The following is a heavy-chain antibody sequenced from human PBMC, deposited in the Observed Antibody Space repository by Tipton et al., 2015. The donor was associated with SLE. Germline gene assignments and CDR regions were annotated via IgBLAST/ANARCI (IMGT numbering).Heavy chain of an antibody. CDR1: GITFSDAW. CDR2: IISERYGGTT. V-gene: IGHV3-15*01. Sequence: SLRLSCAASGITFSDAWMSWMRQAPGKGLEWVGRIISERYGGTTDYAAPVKGRFTISRDDSKKMMYLHMNSLRTEDTAVYYCATWDSGLWGQGTLVTVSS. CDR3: ATWDSGL. D-gene: IGHD1-26*01. J-gene: IGHJ4*02.